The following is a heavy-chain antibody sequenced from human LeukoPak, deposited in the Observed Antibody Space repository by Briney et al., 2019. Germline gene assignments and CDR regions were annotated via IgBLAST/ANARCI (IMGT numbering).Heavy chain of an antibody. CDR1: GGTFSSYA. J-gene: IGHJ4*02. V-gene: IGHV1-69*04. CDR3: ARDGGIVGATHVDY. CDR2: IIPILGIA. Sequence: SVKVSRKASGGTFSSYAISWVRQAPGQGLEWMGRIIPILGIANYAQKFQGRVTITADKSTSTAYMELSSLRSEDTAVYYCARDGGIVGATHVDYWGQGTLVTVSS. D-gene: IGHD1-26*01.